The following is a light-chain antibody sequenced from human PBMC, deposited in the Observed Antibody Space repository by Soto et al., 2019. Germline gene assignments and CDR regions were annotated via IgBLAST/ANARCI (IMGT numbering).Light chain of an antibody. Sequence: DIQVTQSPVSLSASVGDRVTITCRTSQGISTYLNWYHQKAGEAPRLLISAASDLESGVPSRFSGSGSGADFTLTINSLRPEDFAAYYCQQAYITPYTFGQGTKLEI. J-gene: IGKJ2*01. CDR3: QQAYITPYT. CDR1: QGISTY. CDR2: AAS. V-gene: IGKV1-39*01.